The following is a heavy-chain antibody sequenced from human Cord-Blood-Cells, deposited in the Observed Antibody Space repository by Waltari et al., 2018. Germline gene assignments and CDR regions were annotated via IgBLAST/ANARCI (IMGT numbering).Heavy chain of an antibody. Sequence: QVHLVQSGAEVKKPGSPVKVSCKASAGTFSSYAISWVRQAPGQGLEWMGGIIPIFGTANYAQKFQGRVTITADESTSTAYMELSSLRSEDTAVYYCARGMGLDEFPHDAFDIWGQGIMVTVSS. CDR3: ARGMGLDEFPHDAFDI. J-gene: IGHJ3*02. D-gene: IGHD6-19*01. CDR1: AGTFSSYA. V-gene: IGHV1-69*01. CDR2: IIPIFGTA.